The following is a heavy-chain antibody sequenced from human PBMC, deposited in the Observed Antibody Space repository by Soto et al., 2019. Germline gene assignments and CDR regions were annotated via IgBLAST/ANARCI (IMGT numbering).Heavy chain of an antibody. CDR3: AKSGWLQLRGYFDC. J-gene: IGHJ4*02. CDR2: ISYDGNNK. D-gene: IGHD5-12*01. V-gene: IGHV3-30*18. CDR1: GFTFSSYG. Sequence: GGSLRLSCAASGFTFSSYGMHWVRQAPGKGLEWVAVISYDGNNKYYADSVKGRFTISRDNSKNTLFLQMNSLRAEDTAVYYCAKSGWLQLRGYFDCWGQGTLVTVSS.